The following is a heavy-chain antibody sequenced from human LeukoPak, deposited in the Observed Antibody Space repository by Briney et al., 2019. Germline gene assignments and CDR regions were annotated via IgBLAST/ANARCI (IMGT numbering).Heavy chain of an antibody. CDR3: ARLSGYSYGETNY. CDR2: ISSSSSYI. J-gene: IGHJ4*02. CDR1: GFTFSSYS. Sequence: GGSLRLSCAASGFTFSSYSMNWVRQAPGKGLEWVSSISSSSSYIYYADSVKGRFTISRDNAKNSLYLQMNSLRAEDTAVYYCARLSGYSYGETNYWGQGTLVTVSS. D-gene: IGHD5-18*01. V-gene: IGHV3-21*01.